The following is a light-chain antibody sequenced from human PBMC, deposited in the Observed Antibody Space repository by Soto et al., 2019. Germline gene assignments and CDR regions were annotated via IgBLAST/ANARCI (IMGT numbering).Light chain of an antibody. CDR2: DAA. J-gene: IGKJ5*01. V-gene: IGKV3-20*01. Sequence: IVLAQSPATLSLSPGERATASRRASQSVSSYLAWYQVKPGQSPRLLMCDAASRATGIPDRFSGSGSGADFTLTISRLEPEDFAVYYCQQYGSSPITFGQGTRLEIK. CDR3: QQYGSSPIT. CDR1: QSVSSY.